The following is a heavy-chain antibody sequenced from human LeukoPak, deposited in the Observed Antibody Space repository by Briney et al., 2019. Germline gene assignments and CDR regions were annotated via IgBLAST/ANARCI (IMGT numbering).Heavy chain of an antibody. J-gene: IGHJ4*02. CDR2: INPNSGGT. V-gene: IGHV1-2*02. CDR3: ARDRWELPADY. D-gene: IGHD2-15*01. CDR1: GYTFTGYY. Sequence: ASVKVSCKASGYTFTGYYMHWVRQAPGQGLEWMGWINPNSGGTNYAQKFQGRVTMTRDTSISTAYMELRSLRSDDTAVYYCARDRWELPADYWGQGTLVTVSS.